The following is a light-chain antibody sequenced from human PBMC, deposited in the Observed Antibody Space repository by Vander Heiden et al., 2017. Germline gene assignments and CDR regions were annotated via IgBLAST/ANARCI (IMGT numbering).Light chain of an antibody. CDR2: QDS. CDR1: KLGDKY. Sequence: SYELTQPPSVSVSPGQTASIPCSGDKLGDKYACWYQQKPGQSPVLVIYQDSKRPSGIPERFSGSNSGNTATLTISGTQAMDEADYYCQAWDSSTGDVFGTGTKVTVL. V-gene: IGLV3-1*01. J-gene: IGLJ1*01. CDR3: QAWDSSTGDV.